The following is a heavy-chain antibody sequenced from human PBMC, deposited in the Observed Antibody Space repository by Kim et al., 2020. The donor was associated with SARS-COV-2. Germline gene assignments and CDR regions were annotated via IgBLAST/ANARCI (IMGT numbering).Heavy chain of an antibody. D-gene: IGHD3-10*01. V-gene: IGHV4-34*01. CDR1: GGSFSGYY. CDR3: ARGLIWFGELELGSAPNYYYYYGMDV. J-gene: IGHJ6*02. CDR2: INHSGST. Sequence: SETLSLTCAVYGGSFSGYYWSWIRQPPGKGLEWIGEINHSGSTNYNPSLKSRVTISVDTSKNQFSLKLSSVTAADTAVYYCARGLIWFGELELGSAPNYYYYYGMDVWGQGTTVTVSS.